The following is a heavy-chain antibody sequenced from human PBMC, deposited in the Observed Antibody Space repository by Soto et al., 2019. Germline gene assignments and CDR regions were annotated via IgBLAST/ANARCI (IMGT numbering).Heavy chain of an antibody. D-gene: IGHD2-21*02. CDR1: GYTFTSYG. CDR2: ISAYNGNT. Sequence: ASVKVSCKASGYTFTSYGISWVRQAPGQGVEWMGWISAYNGNTNYAQKLQGRVTMTTDTSTSTAYMELRSLRSEDTAVYYCARDLGSSVVVTAILVWGSMDVGGEGTTVTVSS. CDR3: ARDLGSSVVVTAILVWGSMDV. V-gene: IGHV1-18*01. J-gene: IGHJ6*04.